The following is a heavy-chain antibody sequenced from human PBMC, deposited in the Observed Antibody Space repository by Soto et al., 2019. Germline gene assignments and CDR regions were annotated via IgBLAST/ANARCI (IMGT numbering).Heavy chain of an antibody. J-gene: IGHJ5*02. Sequence: PTLVNPTQTPTLTCIFSGLSLRTSGVGVGWIRQPPGKALEWLGFIYWNDDKRYSPSLKSRLTITKDTSKNQVVLTMTNMDPVDTATYYCAKSGSSGWYGWFDPWGQGTLVTVSS. CDR1: GLSLRTSGVG. CDR2: IYWNDDK. CDR3: AKSGSSGWYGWFDP. V-gene: IGHV2-5*01. D-gene: IGHD6-19*01.